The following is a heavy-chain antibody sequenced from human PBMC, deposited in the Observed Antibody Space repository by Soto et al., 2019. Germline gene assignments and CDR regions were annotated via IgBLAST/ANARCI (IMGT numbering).Heavy chain of an antibody. CDR1: GFTFDDYT. V-gene: IGHV3-43*01. CDR2: ISWDGGST. CDR3: AKEVWGKQQLARPGYYYYGMDV. J-gene: IGHJ6*02. D-gene: IGHD6-13*01. Sequence: GGSLRLSCAASGFTFDDYTMHWVRQAPGKGLEWVSLISWDGGSTYYADSVKGRFTISRDNSKNSLYLQMNSLRTEDTALYYCAKEVWGKQQLARPGYYYYGMDVWGQGTTVTVSS.